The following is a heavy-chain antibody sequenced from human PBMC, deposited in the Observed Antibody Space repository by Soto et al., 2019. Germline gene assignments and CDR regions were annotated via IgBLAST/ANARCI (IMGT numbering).Heavy chain of an antibody. CDR2: IYYSGST. D-gene: IGHD3-3*01. CDR3: ARGIDFWSGYNPSDYYYYMDV. Sequence: SETLSLTCTVSGGSISSYYWSWIRQPPGKGLEWIGYIYYSGSTNYNPSLKSRVTISVDTSKNQFSLKLSSVTAADTAVYYCARGIDFWSGYNPSDYYYYMDVWGKGTTVTAP. V-gene: IGHV4-59*01. CDR1: GGSISSYY. J-gene: IGHJ6*03.